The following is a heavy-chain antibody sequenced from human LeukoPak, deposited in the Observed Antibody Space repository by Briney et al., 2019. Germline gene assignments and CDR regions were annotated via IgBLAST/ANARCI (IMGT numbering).Heavy chain of an antibody. V-gene: IGHV3-23*01. CDR2: FTGSTRTT. CDR3: AKDQLNRFCSGGSCSIAHDY. J-gene: IGHJ4*02. D-gene: IGHD2-15*01. Sequence: GGSLRLSCAASGFIFNAYGMSWVRQAPGKGLEWVSAFTGSTRTTYYADSVKGRFTISRDNSRNTVYLQMNSLGAEDTAIYYCAKDQLNRFCSGGSCSIAHDYWGQGTLVTVSS. CDR1: GFIFNAYG.